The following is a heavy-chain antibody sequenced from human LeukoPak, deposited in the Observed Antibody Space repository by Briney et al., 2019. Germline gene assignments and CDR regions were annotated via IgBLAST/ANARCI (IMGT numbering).Heavy chain of an antibody. D-gene: IGHD5-12*01. Sequence: PGGSLRLSCAASGFTFSSYAMHWVRQAPGKGLEWVAVISYEGSNKYYADSVKGRFTISRDNSKNTLYLQMNSLRAEDMAVYYCARVIRGGYDSGPFDYWGQGTLVTVSS. CDR3: ARVIRGGYDSGPFDY. J-gene: IGHJ4*02. CDR1: GFTFSSYA. CDR2: ISYEGSNK. V-gene: IGHV3-30-3*01.